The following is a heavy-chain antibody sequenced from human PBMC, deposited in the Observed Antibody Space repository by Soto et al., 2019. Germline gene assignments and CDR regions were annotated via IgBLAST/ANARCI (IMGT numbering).Heavy chain of an antibody. CDR2: ISGSGGST. CDR1: GFTFSSYA. CDR3: AKGNHYDILTGLDY. Sequence: GGSLRLSCAASGFTFSSYAMSWVRQAPGKGLEWVSAISGSGGSTYYADSVKGRFTISRDNSKNTLYLQMNSLRAEDTAVYYCAKGNHYDILTGLDYWGQGTLVTVSS. D-gene: IGHD3-9*01. J-gene: IGHJ4*02. V-gene: IGHV3-23*01.